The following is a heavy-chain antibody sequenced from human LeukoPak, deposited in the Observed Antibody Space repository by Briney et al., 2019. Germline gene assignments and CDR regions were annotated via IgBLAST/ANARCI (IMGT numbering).Heavy chain of an antibody. CDR1: GGSISSYY. V-gene: IGHV4-59*01. J-gene: IGHJ4*02. D-gene: IGHD3-10*01. CDR2: IYYSGST. CDR3: ARVYYGSGSSPFDY. Sequence: SETLSLTCTVSGGSISSYYWSWIRQPPGKGLEWIGYIYYSGSTNYNPSLKSRVTISVDTSKNQFSLKLSSVTAADTAVYYCARVYYGSGSSPFDYWGQGTLVTVSS.